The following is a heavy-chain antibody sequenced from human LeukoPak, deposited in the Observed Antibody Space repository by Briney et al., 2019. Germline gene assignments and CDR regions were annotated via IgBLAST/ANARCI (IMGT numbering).Heavy chain of an antibody. CDR3: ARVPLAYCGGDCYSPMED. J-gene: IGHJ4*02. D-gene: IGHD2-21*02. Sequence: PGGSLRLSFAASGLTFISYSRNGFRQAPGKGRNGVASIIISSSYIYYADSVKGRFTISRDNAKNSLYLQMNSLRAEDTAVYYCARVPLAYCGGDCYSPMEDWGQGTLVTVSS. CDR1: GLTFISYS. V-gene: IGHV3-21*01. CDR2: IIISSSYI.